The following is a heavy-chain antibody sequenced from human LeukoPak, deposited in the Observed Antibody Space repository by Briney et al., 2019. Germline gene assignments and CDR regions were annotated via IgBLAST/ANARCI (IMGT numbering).Heavy chain of an antibody. V-gene: IGHV4-39*07. CDR2: LYYSGST. J-gene: IGHJ6*03. Sequence: SETLSLTCTVSGGSISSSSYYWGWIRQPPGKGLEWIGSLYYSGSTYYNPSLKGRVTISVDTSKNQFSLKLSSVTAADTAVYYCARDHRGVTMVRGSRKYYYYYMDVWGRGTTVTVSS. CDR1: GGSISSSSYY. CDR3: ARDHRGVTMVRGSRKYYYYYMDV. D-gene: IGHD3-10*01.